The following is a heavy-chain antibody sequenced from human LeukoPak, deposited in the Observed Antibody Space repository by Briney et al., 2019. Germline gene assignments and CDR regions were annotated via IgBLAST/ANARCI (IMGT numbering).Heavy chain of an antibody. D-gene: IGHD5-18*01. CDR2: IYYSGST. V-gene: IGHV4-39*01. CDR1: GGSISSSSYY. J-gene: IGHJ4*02. Sequence: SETLSLTCTVSGGSISSSSYYWGWIRQPPGKGLEWIGSIYYSGSTSYNPSLKSRVTISVDTSKNQFSLKLSSVTAADTAVYYCARSTDDGYSYGHDYWGQGTLVTVSS. CDR3: ARSTDDGYSYGHDY.